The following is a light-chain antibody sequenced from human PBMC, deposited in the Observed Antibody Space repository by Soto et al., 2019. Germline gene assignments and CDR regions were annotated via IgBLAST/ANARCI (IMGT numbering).Light chain of an antibody. V-gene: IGKV3-20*01. CDR3: QQFGTSLTWT. Sequence: EIVLTQSPGTLSLSPGERATLSCRASQSVNSRYLAWYQQKPGQAPRLLIYGASSRATAIPDRFSGSGSGTDFTLTISRLEPEVFAVYCCQQFGTSLTWTFGQGTKVEI. J-gene: IGKJ1*01. CDR2: GAS. CDR1: QSVNSRY.